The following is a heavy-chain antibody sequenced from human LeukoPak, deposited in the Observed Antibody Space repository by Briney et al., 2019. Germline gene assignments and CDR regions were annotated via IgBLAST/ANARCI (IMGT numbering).Heavy chain of an antibody. V-gene: IGHV3-23*01. D-gene: IGHD1-26*01. J-gene: IGHJ4*02. CDR1: GFIFNDYA. Sequence: GGSLRLSCLTSGFIFNDYALNWVRQAPGKGLEWVSTISGGGGSTYYADSVKGRFTISRDNSKNTLYLQVSSLRAEDTAVYYCAKGGKWDITPFDYWGQGTLVTVSS. CDR2: ISGGGGST. CDR3: AKGGKWDITPFDY.